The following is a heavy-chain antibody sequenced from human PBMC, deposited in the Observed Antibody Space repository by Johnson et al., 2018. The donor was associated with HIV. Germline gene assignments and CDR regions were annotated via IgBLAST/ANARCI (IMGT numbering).Heavy chain of an antibody. J-gene: IGHJ3*02. Sequence: VQLVESGGGVLRRGGSLRLSCEGFGFTFSSYDMHWVRQATGKGLEWVSAIGTAGDTYYPGSVKGRFTISRDNSKNTLYLQMNSLRAEDTAVYYCARACRDGYTCEVFDIWGQGTLVTVSS. D-gene: IGHD5-24*01. CDR2: IGTAGDT. CDR1: GFTFSSYD. V-gene: IGHV3-13*01. CDR3: ARACRDGYTCEVFDI.